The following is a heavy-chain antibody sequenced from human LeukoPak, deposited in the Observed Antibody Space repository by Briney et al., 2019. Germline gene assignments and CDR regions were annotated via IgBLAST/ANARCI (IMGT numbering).Heavy chain of an antibody. CDR2: IHPSTGNP. Sequence: GASVKVSCKASGYTFTNYAMNWVRQAPGQGLEWMGWIHPSTGNPTYAQGFTGRFVFSLDTSVSTTYLQISGLKAEDTAVYYCARAYQRLGGLSLPDYWGQGTLVTVSS. V-gene: IGHV7-4-1*02. CDR3: ARAYQRLGGLSLPDY. CDR1: GYTFTNYA. J-gene: IGHJ4*02. D-gene: IGHD3-16*02.